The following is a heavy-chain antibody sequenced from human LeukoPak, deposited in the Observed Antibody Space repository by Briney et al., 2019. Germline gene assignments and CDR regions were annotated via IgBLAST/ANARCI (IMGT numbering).Heavy chain of an antibody. Sequence: SETLSLTCAVYGGSFSGYYWSWIRQPPGKGLEWIGEINHSGSTNYNPSLKSRVTISVDTSKNQFSLKLSSVTAADTAVYYRARSDFWSGYSLDYWGQGTLVTVSS. J-gene: IGHJ4*02. CDR1: GGSFSGYY. CDR3: ARSDFWSGYSLDY. CDR2: INHSGST. D-gene: IGHD3-3*01. V-gene: IGHV4-34*01.